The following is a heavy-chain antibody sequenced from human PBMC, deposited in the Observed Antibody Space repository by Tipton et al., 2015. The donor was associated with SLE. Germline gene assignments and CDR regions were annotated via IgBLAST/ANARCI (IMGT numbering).Heavy chain of an antibody. CDR2: IRTDGSHE. Sequence: SLRLSCAESGFSLSGYGMHWVRQAPGKGLEWLTFIRTDGSHESYVDSVKGRFTISRDTSKNTLFLQMKSLRVDDTGVYYCAKDFTNYGMDVWGKGTTVTVSS. D-gene: IGHD3-16*01. J-gene: IGHJ6*03. CDR3: AKDFTNYGMDV. CDR1: GFSLSGYG. V-gene: IGHV3-30*02.